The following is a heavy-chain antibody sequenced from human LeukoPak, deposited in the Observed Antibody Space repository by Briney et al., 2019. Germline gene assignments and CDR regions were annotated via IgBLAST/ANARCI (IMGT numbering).Heavy chain of an antibody. J-gene: IGHJ4*02. D-gene: IGHD2-2*01. Sequence: GGSLRLSCAASGFTFSSYAMSWVRQAPGKGLEWVAVIWYDGSNKYYADSVKGRFTISRDNSKNTLYLQMNSLRAEDTAVYYCARGETQLSFDYWGQGTLVTVSS. CDR1: GFTFSSYA. CDR2: IWYDGSNK. CDR3: ARGETQLSFDY. V-gene: IGHV3-33*08.